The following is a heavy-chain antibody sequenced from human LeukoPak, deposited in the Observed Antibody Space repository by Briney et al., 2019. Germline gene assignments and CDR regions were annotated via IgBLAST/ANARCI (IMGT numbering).Heavy chain of an antibody. CDR3: ARKLGYCSSTSCYYWFDP. D-gene: IGHD2-2*01. J-gene: IGHJ5*02. V-gene: IGHV1-8*03. CDR2: MNPNSGNT. CDR1: GYTFTSYD. Sequence: ASVKVSCKASGYTFTSYDINWLRQATGQGLEWMGWMNPNSGNTGYAQKFRGRVTITRNTSISTAYMELSSLRSEDTAVYYCARKLGYCSSTSCYYWFDPWGQGTLVTVSS.